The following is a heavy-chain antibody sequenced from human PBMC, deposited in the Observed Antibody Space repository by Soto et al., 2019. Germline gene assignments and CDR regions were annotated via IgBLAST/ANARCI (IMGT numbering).Heavy chain of an antibody. CDR1: GFTFSSHS. V-gene: IGHV3-21*01. CDR2: ISSSDTYI. Sequence: EVQLVESGGGLVKPGGSLRLSCAVSGFTFSSHSMNWVRQAPGKGLECVSSISSSDTYIHYADSVKGRFIISRDDATSSLYLQMTRLRVAETSVYYCARDRDNVYAGEHGLDVWGQGTMVTVSS. D-gene: IGHD1-1*01. J-gene: IGHJ3*01. CDR3: ARDRDNVYAGEHGLDV.